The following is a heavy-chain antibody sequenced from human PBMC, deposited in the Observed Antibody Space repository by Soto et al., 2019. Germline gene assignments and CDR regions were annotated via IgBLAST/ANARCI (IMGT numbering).Heavy chain of an antibody. D-gene: IGHD6-19*01. Sequence: PSETLSLTCTVSGGSISSSSYYWGWIRQPPGKGLEWIGSTYYSGSTYYNPSLKSRVTISVDTSKNQFSLKLSSVTAADTAVYYCASYSSGWYAYWGQGTLVTVCS. CDR3: ASYSSGWYAY. CDR2: TYYSGST. CDR1: GGSISSSSYY. V-gene: IGHV4-39*01. J-gene: IGHJ4*02.